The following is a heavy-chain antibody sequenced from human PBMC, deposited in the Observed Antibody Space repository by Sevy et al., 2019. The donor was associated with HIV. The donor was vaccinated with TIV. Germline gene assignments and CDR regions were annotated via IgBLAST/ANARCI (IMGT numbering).Heavy chain of an antibody. CDR3: GAGVPGEYPGGGSIRCFSDYFAY. J-gene: IGHJ4*02. CDR1: GYTLTELS. CDR2: FDPEDGET. V-gene: IGHV1-24*01. Sequence: ASVKVSCKVSGYTLTELSMHWVRQAPGKGLEWMGGFDPEDGETIYAQKFQGRLTMTEDTSTNTANMELSSLRSEDTAVYYCGAGVPGEYPGGGSIRCFSDYFAYWGQGALVTVSS. D-gene: IGHD2-15*01.